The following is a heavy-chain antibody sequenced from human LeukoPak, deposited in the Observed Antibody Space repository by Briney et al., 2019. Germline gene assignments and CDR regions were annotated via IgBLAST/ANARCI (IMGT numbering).Heavy chain of an antibody. V-gene: IGHV3-23*01. Sequence: PGGSLRLSCAASGFTFSSYAMNWVRQAPGKGLEWVSTIGSSGATYYADSVKGRFTISRDIPKNTLYLQMNSLRAEDTAVYYCAKDSVVVPAAPYGMDVWGQGTTVTVSS. CDR1: GFTFSSYA. CDR2: IGSSGAT. CDR3: AKDSVVVPAAPYGMDV. J-gene: IGHJ6*02. D-gene: IGHD2-2*01.